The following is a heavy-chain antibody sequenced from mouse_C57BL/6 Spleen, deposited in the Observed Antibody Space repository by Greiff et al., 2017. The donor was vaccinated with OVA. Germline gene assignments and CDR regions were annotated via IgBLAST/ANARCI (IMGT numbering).Heavy chain of an antibody. V-gene: IGHV1-74*01. CDR1: GYTFTRYW. D-gene: IGHD2-3*01. CDR2: IHPSASAP. J-gene: IGHJ2*01. Sequence: QVQLQPPGAELVKPGASVKVSCKASGYTFTRYWMHWVKQRPGPGLAWIGRIHPSASAPNSNQKFKGKATLTVDKSSSTAYMQLSSLTSEDSAVYYCAIGFYEYAVDYGGQGTTLTVSS. CDR3: AIGFYEYAVDY.